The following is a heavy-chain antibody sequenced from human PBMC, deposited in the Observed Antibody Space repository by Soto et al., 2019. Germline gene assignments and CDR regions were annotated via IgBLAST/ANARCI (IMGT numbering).Heavy chain of an antibody. CDR3: ARDREKGGTTVTTSYYCYMDV. CDR1: GYTFSSYG. J-gene: IGHJ6*03. V-gene: IGHV1-18*01. D-gene: IGHD4-4*01. CDR2: ISGYNGKT. Sequence: ASVKVSCKASGYTFSSYGISWVRQAPGQGLEWMGWISGYNGKTNYALKVHGKVTMTTDTSTSTAYMELRSLRSDDTAVYYCARDREKGGTTVTTSYYCYMDVWGKGTTVTVS.